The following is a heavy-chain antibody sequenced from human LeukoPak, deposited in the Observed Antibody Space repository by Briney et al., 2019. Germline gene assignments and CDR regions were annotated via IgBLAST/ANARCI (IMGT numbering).Heavy chain of an antibody. CDR2: MNPNSGNT. J-gene: IGHJ6*03. CDR1: GYTFTSYD. Sequence: ASVKVSCKASGYTFTSYDINWVRQATGQGLEWMGWMNPNSGNTGYAQKFQGRVTMTRNTSISTAYMELSSLRSEDTAVYYCARASYSSSWYHHLYYYYYMDVWGKGTTVTISS. D-gene: IGHD6-13*01. CDR3: ARASYSSSWYHHLYYYYYMDV. V-gene: IGHV1-8*01.